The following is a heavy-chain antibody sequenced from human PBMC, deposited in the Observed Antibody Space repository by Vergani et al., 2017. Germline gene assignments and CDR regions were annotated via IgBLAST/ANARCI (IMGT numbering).Heavy chain of an antibody. D-gene: IGHD2-15*01. CDR1: GGSISSYY. V-gene: IGHV4-59*01. J-gene: IGHJ3*02. Sequence: QVQLQESGPGLVKPSETLSLTCTVSGGSISSYYWSWIRQPPGKGLEWIGYIYYSGSTNYNPSLKSRVTISVDTSKNQFSLKLSSVTAADTAVYYCARERAGYCSGGSCYGSAFDIWGQGTMVTVSS. CDR2: IYYSGST. CDR3: ARERAGYCSGGSCYGSAFDI.